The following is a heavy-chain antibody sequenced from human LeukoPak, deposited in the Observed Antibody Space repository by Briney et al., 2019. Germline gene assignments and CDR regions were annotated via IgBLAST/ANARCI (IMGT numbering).Heavy chain of an antibody. J-gene: IGHJ4*02. CDR2: IYSGGST. CDR1: GFTFSSYA. D-gene: IGHD3/OR15-3a*01. CDR3: ARDIQGTGRFDY. V-gene: IGHV3-66*01. Sequence: GSLRLSCAASGFTFSSYAMSWVRQAPGKGLEWVSVIYSGGSTYYADSVKGRFTISRDNSKNTLYLQMNSLRAEDTAVYYCARDIQGTGRFDYWGQGTLVTVSS.